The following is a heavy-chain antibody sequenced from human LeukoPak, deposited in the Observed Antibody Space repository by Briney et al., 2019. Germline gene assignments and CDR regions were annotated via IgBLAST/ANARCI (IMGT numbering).Heavy chain of an antibody. CDR1: GYTFTSYD. CDR3: ARLWFGELLISGAFDI. Sequence: ASVKVSCKASGYTFTSYDINWVRQATGQGLEWMGWMNPNSGNTGYAQRFQGRVTITRNTSISTAYMELSSLGSEDTAVYYCARLWFGELLISGAFDIWGQGTMVTVSS. J-gene: IGHJ3*02. D-gene: IGHD3-10*01. V-gene: IGHV1-8*03. CDR2: MNPNSGNT.